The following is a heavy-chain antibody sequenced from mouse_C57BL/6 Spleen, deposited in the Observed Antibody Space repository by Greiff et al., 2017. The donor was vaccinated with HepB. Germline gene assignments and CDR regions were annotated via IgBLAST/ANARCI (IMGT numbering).Heavy chain of an antibody. CDR1: GYTFTSYW. Sequence: QVQLKQPGAELVKPGASVKLSCKASGYTFTSYWMHWVKQSPGQGLEWIGMIHPNSGSTNYNEKFKSKATLTVDKSSSTAYMQLSSLTSEDSAVYYCARWGGNYGRSAYWGQGTLVTVSA. CDR2: IHPNSGST. V-gene: IGHV1-64*01. CDR3: ARWGGNYGRSAY. J-gene: IGHJ3*01. D-gene: IGHD2-1*01.